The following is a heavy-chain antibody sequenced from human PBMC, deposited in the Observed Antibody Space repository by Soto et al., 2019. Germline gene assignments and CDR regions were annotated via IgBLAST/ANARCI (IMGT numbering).Heavy chain of an antibody. J-gene: IGHJ4*02. CDR2: VNPYGASS. CDR1: GYSSSNYY. Sequence: QVQVVQSGAEVKEPGASVKVSCKASGYSSSNYYTHWVRQAPGQGLEWMGIVNPYGASSNYAQSFQVRVTLTSGSSTNTDYMDLSRLTSDDTAVYYCASVTTIWSNWGQGTLVTVSS. CDR3: ASVTTIWSN. V-gene: IGHV1-46*01. D-gene: IGHD2-21*02.